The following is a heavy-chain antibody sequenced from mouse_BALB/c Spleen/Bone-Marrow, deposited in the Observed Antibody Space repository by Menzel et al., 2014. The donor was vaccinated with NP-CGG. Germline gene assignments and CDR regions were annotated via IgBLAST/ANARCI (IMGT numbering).Heavy chain of an antibody. CDR3: TKGLPSAY. D-gene: IGHD2-4*01. V-gene: IGHV1S22*01. CDR2: IYPGSGST. J-gene: IGHJ3*01. CDR1: GYTFTSYW. Sequence: LQESGSELVRPGAPVKLSCKASGYTFTSYWMHWVKQRPGQGLEWIGNIYPGSGSTNYDEKFKSKATLTVDTSSSTAYMQLSSLTSEDSAVYYCTKGLPSAYWGQGTLVTVSA.